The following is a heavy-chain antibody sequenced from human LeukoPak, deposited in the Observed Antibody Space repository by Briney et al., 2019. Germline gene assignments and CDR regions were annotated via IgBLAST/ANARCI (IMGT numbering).Heavy chain of an antibody. V-gene: IGHV3-20*04. Sequence: GGSLRLSCAASGFTFDDYGMSWVRQAPGKGLEWVSGINWNGGSTGYADSVKGRFTISRDNSKNTLYLQMNSLRAEDTAVYYCAKDQFVVVPATDAFGIWGQGTMVTVSS. CDR3: AKDQFVVVPATDAFGI. D-gene: IGHD2-2*01. J-gene: IGHJ3*02. CDR1: GFTFDDYG. CDR2: INWNGGST.